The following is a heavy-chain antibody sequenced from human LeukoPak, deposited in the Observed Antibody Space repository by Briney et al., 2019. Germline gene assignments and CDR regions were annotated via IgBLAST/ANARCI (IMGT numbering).Heavy chain of an antibody. CDR1: GGSFSGYY. Sequence: PSETLSLTCAVYGGSFSGYYWSWIRQPPGKGLEWIGEIDHSGGTSYNPSLKSRVTISVDTSKNQFSLKLSSVTAADTAVYYCARGEASSSGWPGNYYYYMDVWGKGTTVTVSS. CDR2: IDHSGGT. J-gene: IGHJ6*03. CDR3: ARGEASSSGWPGNYYYYMDV. V-gene: IGHV4-34*01. D-gene: IGHD6-19*01.